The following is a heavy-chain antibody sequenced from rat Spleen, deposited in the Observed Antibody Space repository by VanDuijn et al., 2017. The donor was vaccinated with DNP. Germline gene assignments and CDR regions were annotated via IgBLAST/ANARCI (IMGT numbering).Heavy chain of an antibody. Sequence: EVQLVESGGGLVQPGGSLKISCEASGFTFSDYDMAWVRQAPTKGLEWVAAINSDGLVTYHRHSVKGRFTVSRDNRKSILYLQMDILSSEDTAIYYCAKHWYGGFDYWGQGVMVTISP. CDR1: GFTFSDYD. CDR3: AKHWYGGFDY. CDR2: INSDGLVT. D-gene: IGHD1-11*01. J-gene: IGHJ2*01. V-gene: IGHV5-25*01.